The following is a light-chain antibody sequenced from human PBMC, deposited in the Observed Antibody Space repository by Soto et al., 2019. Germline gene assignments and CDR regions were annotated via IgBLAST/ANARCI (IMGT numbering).Light chain of an antibody. CDR3: NSYTTSSTYD. CDR2: DVS. CDR1: SSDVGAYNY. V-gene: IGLV2-14*03. J-gene: IGLJ1*01. Sequence: QSVLTQPASVSGSPGQSIAISCTGTSSDVGAYNYVSWYQQHPGKAPKLMIYDVSNRPSGVSNRFSGSKSGNTASLTISGLQAEDEADYYCNSYTTSSTYDFGTGTKLTVL.